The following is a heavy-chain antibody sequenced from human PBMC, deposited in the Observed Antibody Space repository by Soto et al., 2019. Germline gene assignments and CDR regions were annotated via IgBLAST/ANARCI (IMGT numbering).Heavy chain of an antibody. V-gene: IGHV4-61*01. Sequence: SETLSLTCTVSGGSVSSGSYYWSWIRQPPGKGLEWIGYIYYSGSTNYNPSLKSRVTISVDTSKNQFSLKLSSVTAADTAVYYCASSLTTVTTLGPFFFDYWGQGTLVTVSS. CDR3: ASSLTTVTTLGPFFFDY. J-gene: IGHJ4*02. D-gene: IGHD4-17*01. CDR2: IYYSGST. CDR1: GGSVSSGSYY.